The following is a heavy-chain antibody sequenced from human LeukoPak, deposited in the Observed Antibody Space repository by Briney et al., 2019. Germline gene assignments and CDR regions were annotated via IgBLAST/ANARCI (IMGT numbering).Heavy chain of an antibody. CDR3: ARGYSTYYDFWSGYHPFDY. J-gene: IGHJ4*02. Sequence: ASVNVSCKASGYTFTSYDINWVRQATGQGLEWMGWMNPNSGNTGYAQKFQGRVTITRNTSISTAYMELSSLRSEDTAVYYCARGYSTYYDFWSGYHPFDYWGQGTLVTVSS. D-gene: IGHD3-3*01. CDR1: GYTFTSYD. CDR2: MNPNSGNT. V-gene: IGHV1-8*03.